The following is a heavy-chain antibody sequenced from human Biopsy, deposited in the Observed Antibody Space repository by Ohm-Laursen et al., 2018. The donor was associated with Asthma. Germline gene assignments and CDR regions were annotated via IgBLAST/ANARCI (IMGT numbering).Heavy chain of an antibody. CDR3: ERGYSGSDRIVYYYSGLEV. CDR1: GDSFSNYA. D-gene: IGHD5-12*01. CDR2: LIPVLGTP. Sequence: ASVKVSCKASGDSFSNYAIGWARQAAGQGLEWLGGLIPVLGTPDHAQMFEGRVTITTDESTSTVYMELSSLSSEDTAVYYCERGYSGSDRIVYYYSGLEVWGQGTTVTVSS. V-gene: IGHV1-69*05. J-gene: IGHJ6*02.